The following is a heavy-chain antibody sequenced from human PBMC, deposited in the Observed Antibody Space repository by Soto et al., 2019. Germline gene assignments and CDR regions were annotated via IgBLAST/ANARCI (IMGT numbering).Heavy chain of an antibody. CDR1: GYTFNKHA. D-gene: IGHD1-26*01. J-gene: IGHJ4*02. CDR3: AKVLSGTYFDDSDY. CDR2: ISAHNGNT. V-gene: IGHV1-18*01. Sequence: QIQLVQSAAEVKKPGASVMLSCKASGYTFNKHAIMWVRQARGQGLEWMGWISAHNGNTNSAPKFQGRLTMTTDISTSTAYMELRSLRSDDTAVYYCAKVLSGTYFDDSDYWGQGTLVTVSS.